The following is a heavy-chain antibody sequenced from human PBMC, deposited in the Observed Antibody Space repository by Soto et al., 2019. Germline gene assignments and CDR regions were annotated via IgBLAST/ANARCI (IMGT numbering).Heavy chain of an antibody. CDR3: ARGAQLRFHFGSYCYLDD. V-gene: IGHV4-4*02. J-gene: IGHJ6*03. CDR2: IYHSGST. D-gene: IGHD5-18*01. Sequence: PSETLSLTCAVSSGSISSSNWWSWVRQPPGKGLEWIGEIYHSGSTNYNPSLKSRVTISVDKSKNQFSLKLSSVTAADTAVYYCARGAQLRFHFGSYCYLDDWGKGTTVTVSS. CDR1: SGSISSSNW.